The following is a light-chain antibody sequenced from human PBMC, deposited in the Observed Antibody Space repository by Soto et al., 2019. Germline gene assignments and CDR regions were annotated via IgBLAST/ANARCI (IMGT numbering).Light chain of an antibody. Sequence: DIQMAQSPSTLSASVGDRVTITCRASQSISTWLAWYQHKPGRAPKLLIYMASTLESGVPSRFSGSGSGTEFTLTISSLQPDDFATYYCRHYNSYLETFGQGTRVEI. J-gene: IGKJ1*01. V-gene: IGKV1-5*03. CDR2: MAS. CDR3: RHYNSYLET. CDR1: QSISTW.